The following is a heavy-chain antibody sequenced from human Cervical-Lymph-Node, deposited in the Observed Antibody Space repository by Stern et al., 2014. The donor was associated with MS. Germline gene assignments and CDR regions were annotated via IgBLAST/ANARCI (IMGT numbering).Heavy chain of an antibody. CDR3: ASAPGVTALPTHFDY. D-gene: IGHD2-21*02. V-gene: IGHV1-69*06. J-gene: IGHJ4*02. CDR1: GDTFSNCA. Sequence: VQLGESGAEVKKPGSSVKVSCKASGDTFSNCAINWVRQAPGQGLKWMGGIIPLFGTPIYARRFQGRVTITADKSTSTAYMELSSLRSEDTAVYYCASAPGVTALPTHFDYWGQGTLVTVSS. CDR2: IIPLFGTP.